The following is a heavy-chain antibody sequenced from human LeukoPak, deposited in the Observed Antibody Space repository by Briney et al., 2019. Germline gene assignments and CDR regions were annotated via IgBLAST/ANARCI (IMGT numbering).Heavy chain of an antibody. CDR2: INHSGST. CDR1: GGSFSGYY. D-gene: IGHD1-26*01. J-gene: IGHJ4*02. V-gene: IGHV4-34*01. Sequence: PSQTLSLTCAVYGGSFSGYYWSWIRQPPGKGLEWIGEINHSGSTNYNPSLKSRVTISVDTSKNQFSLKLSSVTAADTAVYYCARGGGSRTHFDYWGQGTLVTVSS. CDR3: ARGGGSRTHFDY.